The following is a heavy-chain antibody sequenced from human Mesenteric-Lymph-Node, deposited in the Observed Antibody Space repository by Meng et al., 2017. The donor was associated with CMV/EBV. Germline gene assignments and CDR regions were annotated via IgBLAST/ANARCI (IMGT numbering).Heavy chain of an antibody. D-gene: IGHD3-10*01. V-gene: IGHV1-18*01. CDR3: ARDLNYYPYGAFDI. CDR1: GYTFTSYG. Sequence: ASVKVSCKASGYTFTSYGINWVRQAPGQGLEWMGWISGSNDNTKYTQKIQGRVTMTTDTSTDTAYMELRSLRSDDTAVYYCARDLNYYPYGAFDIWGQGTMVTVSS. CDR2: ISGSNDNT. J-gene: IGHJ3*02.